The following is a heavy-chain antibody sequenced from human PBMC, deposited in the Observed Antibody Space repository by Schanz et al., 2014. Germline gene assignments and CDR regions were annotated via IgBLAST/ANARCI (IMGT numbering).Heavy chain of an antibody. J-gene: IGHJ3*02. CDR1: GDSISSRGSY. CDR2: IYYRGST. V-gene: IGHV4-31*03. CDR3: ARERDALDI. Sequence: QVQLQQSGPGLVKPSQTLSLTCTVSGDSISSRGSYWTGIRQHPGKGLEWIGYIYYRGSTYYNPSLKSRVTISTDMSRNQFSLRLKSVTAADTALYYCARERDALDIWGQGTMVIVSS.